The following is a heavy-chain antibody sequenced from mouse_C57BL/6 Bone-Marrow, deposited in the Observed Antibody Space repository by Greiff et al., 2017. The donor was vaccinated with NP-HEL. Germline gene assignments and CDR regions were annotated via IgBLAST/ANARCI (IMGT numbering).Heavy chain of an antibody. CDR1: GYTFTDYY. J-gene: IGHJ1*03. V-gene: IGHV1-26*01. D-gene: IGHD1-1*01. Sequence: VQLQQSGPELVKPGASVKISCKASGYTFTDYYMNWVKQSHGKSLEWIGDINPNNGGTSYNQKFKGKATLTVDKSSSTAYMELRSLTSEDSAVYYCARWGLLRYPYWYFDVWGTGTTVTVSS. CDR3: ARWGLLRYPYWYFDV. CDR2: INPNNGGT.